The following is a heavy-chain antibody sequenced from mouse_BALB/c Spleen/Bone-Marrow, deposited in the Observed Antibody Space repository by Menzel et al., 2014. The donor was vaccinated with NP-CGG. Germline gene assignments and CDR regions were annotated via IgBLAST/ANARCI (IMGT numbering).Heavy chain of an antibody. D-gene: IGHD2-3*01. Sequence: EVKVVESGPEPEKPGASVKISCKASGYSFTGYNMNWVKQSNGKSLEWIGNIDPYYGGTSYNQKFKGKATLTVDKSSSTDYMQLKSLTSEDSAVYYCARSGGYYHYYAMDYWGQGTSVTVSS. V-gene: IGHV1-39*01. CDR3: ARSGGYYHYYAMDY. CDR1: GYSFTGYN. CDR2: IDPYYGGT. J-gene: IGHJ4*01.